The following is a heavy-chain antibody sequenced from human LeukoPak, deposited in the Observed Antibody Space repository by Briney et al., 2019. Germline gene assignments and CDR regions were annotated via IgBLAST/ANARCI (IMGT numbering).Heavy chain of an antibody. D-gene: IGHD1-14*01. V-gene: IGHV4-38-2*02. J-gene: IGHJ4*02. Sequence: SETLSLTCTVSGFSISSGYYWGWIRQPPGKGLEWIGSIYYSGSTYYNPSLKSRVTISVDTSKNQFSLKLSSVTAADTAVYYCARGSGKGQPVDYWGQGTLVTVSS. CDR2: IYYSGST. CDR1: GFSISSGYY. CDR3: ARGSGKGQPVDY.